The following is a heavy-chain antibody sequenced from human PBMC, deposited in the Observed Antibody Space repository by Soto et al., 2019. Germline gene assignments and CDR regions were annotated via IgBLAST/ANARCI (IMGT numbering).Heavy chain of an antibody. Sequence: GGSLRLSCAASGFTFSSYWMHWVRQAPGKGLVWVSCIKSDGSSTSYADSVKGRFTISRDNAKNTLYLQMNSLRAEDTAVYYCARASSSSWYWFDPWGQGTLVTVSS. CDR2: IKSDGSST. D-gene: IGHD6-13*01. V-gene: IGHV3-74*01. J-gene: IGHJ5*02. CDR1: GFTFSSYW. CDR3: ARASSSSWYWFDP.